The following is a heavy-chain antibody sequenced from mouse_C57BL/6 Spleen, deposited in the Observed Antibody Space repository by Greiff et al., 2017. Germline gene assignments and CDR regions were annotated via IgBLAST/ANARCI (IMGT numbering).Heavy chain of an antibody. CDR3: SRAMTDWGAY. Sequence: VQLQQSGPELVKPGASVKISCKASGYTFTDYYMNWVKQSHGKSLEWIGDINPNNGGTSYNQKFKGKATLTVDKSSSTAYMELRSLTSDDSAVYYCSRAMTDWGAYWGQGTLVTVSA. CDR1: GYTFTDYY. D-gene: IGHD2-3*01. CDR2: INPNNGGT. V-gene: IGHV1-26*01. J-gene: IGHJ3*01.